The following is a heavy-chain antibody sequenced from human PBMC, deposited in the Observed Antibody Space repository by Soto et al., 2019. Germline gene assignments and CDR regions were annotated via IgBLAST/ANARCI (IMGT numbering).Heavy chain of an antibody. D-gene: IGHD2-2*03. CDR2: IYGGGNGP. J-gene: IGHJ4*02. CDR1: GFTFSDVA. CDR3: AKMEGMDPWAYSFDY. Sequence: EVQFLESGGGLVQPGGSLRLSCAATGFTFSDVAMSWVRQAPGKGLEWVSRIYGGGNGPHYADSVKGRVTISRDNSKNTLYLQMNSLRAEDTAVYYCAKMEGMDPWAYSFDYWGQGTLVTVSS. V-gene: IGHV3-23*01.